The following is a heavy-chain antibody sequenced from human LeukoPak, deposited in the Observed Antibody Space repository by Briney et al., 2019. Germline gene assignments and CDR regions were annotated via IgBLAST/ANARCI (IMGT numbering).Heavy chain of an antibody. J-gene: IGHJ4*02. Sequence: TLSLTCTVSGDSISSDAFYWSWVRQHPGKGLEWIGYIYYSGSTSYNPSLKSRPTILVDTSKNQFSLKLRSVTAADTAVYYCARGVSVYYDSSGYYYFDYWGQGTLVTVSS. CDR2: IYYSGST. V-gene: IGHV4-31*03. CDR1: GDSISSDAFY. CDR3: ARGVSVYYDSSGYYYFDY. D-gene: IGHD3-22*01.